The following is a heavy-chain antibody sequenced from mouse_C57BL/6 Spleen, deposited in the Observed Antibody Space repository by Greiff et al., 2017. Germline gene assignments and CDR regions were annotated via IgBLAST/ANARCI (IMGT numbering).Heavy chain of an antibody. D-gene: IGHD1-1*01. CDR3: ARLLRYDYYAMDY. CDR2: INPYNGDT. J-gene: IGHJ4*01. Sequence: VHVTQSGPELVKPGDSVKISCTASGYSFTGYFMNWVMQSHGKSLEWIGRINPYNGDTFYDQKFKGKATLTVDTSSSTAHMELRSLTSENSAVDYSARLLRYDYYAMDYWGQGTSVTVSS. V-gene: IGHV1-20*01. CDR1: GYSFTGYF.